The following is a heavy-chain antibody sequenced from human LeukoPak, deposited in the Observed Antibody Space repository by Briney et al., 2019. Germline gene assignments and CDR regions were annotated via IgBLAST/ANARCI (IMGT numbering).Heavy chain of an antibody. V-gene: IGHV1-2*02. CDR1: GYTFTGYY. J-gene: IGHJ3*02. D-gene: IGHD3-22*01. CDR2: INPNSGGT. CDR3: ARQEVGYYDSSGYAAFDI. Sequence: ASVKVSCKASGYTFTGYYMHWVRQAPGQGLEWMGWINPNSGGTNYAQKFQGRVTMTTDTSANTAYMDLSSLRSEDTAVYYCARQEVGYYDSSGYAAFDIWGQGTMVTVSS.